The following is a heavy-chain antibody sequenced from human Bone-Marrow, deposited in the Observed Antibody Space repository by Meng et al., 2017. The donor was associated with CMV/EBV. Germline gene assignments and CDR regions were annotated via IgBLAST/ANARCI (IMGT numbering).Heavy chain of an antibody. V-gene: IGHV3-48*04. CDR3: ARDRDTHYCYSDSFYGLAY. Sequence: GGSLRLSCAGSGFTFRSYGMSWVRQAPGRGLEWISYISATGDTIHYADSVKGRFTVSRDNTKSSVYLRMNSLGAEDTAVYYCARDRDTHYCYSDSFYGLAYWGQGPLVTVSS. CDR1: GFTFRSYG. D-gene: IGHD2/OR15-2a*01. CDR2: ISATGDTI. J-gene: IGHJ4*02.